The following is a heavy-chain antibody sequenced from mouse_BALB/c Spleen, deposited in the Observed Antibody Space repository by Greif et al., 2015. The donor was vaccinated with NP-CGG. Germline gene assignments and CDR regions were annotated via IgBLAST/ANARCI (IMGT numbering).Heavy chain of an antibody. CDR1: GYSFTGYY. Sequence: VQLKESGPDLVKPGASVKISCKASGYSFTGYYMRWVKQSHVKSLEWIGRINPYNGATSYNQNFKDKASLIVDKSSSTAYMELHSLTSEDSAVYYCARAGYYRYFDYWGQGTTLTVSS. CDR3: ARAGYYRYFDY. CDR2: INPYNGAT. V-gene: IGHV1-31*01. J-gene: IGHJ2*01. D-gene: IGHD2-14*01.